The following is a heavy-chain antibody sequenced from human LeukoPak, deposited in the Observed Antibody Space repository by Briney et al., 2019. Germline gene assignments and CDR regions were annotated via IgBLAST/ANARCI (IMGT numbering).Heavy chain of an antibody. Sequence: GGSLRLSCAASGFTFSNAWMSWVRQAPGKGLEWAGRIKSKTDGGTTDYAAPVKGRFTISRDDSKNTLYLQMNSLKTEDTAVYYCTTPYWFDPWGQGTLVTVSS. J-gene: IGHJ5*02. CDR2: IKSKTDGGTT. V-gene: IGHV3-15*01. D-gene: IGHD2-21*01. CDR1: GFTFSNAW. CDR3: TTPYWFDP.